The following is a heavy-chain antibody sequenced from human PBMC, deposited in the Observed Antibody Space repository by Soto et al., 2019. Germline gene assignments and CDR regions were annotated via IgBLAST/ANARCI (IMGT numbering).Heavy chain of an antibody. CDR2: ISVHNGYT. CDR1: GYSFSSYG. CDR3: ARLEHNFGPHDY. Sequence: QVQLAQSGAEVKNPGASVTVSCKASGYSFSSYGISWVRQAPGQGLERVGWISVHNGYTKYAGELQGRVTMTTGTSTSTAYMELRSLRSDDSAVYFCARLEHNFGPHDYWGQGTLVTVTA. V-gene: IGHV1-18*01. D-gene: IGHD1-1*01. J-gene: IGHJ4*02.